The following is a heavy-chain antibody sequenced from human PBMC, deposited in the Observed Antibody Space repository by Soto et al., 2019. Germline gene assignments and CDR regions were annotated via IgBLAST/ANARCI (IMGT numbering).Heavy chain of an antibody. CDR3: ARDRRYKLELLGY. V-gene: IGHV3-30-3*01. J-gene: IGHJ4*02. CDR2: ISYDGSNK. D-gene: IGHD1-7*01. Sequence: PGGSLRLSCAASGFTFSSYAMHWVRQAPGKGLEWVAVISYDGSNKYYADSVKGRFTISRDNSKNTLYLQMNSLRAEDTAVYYCARDRRYKLELLGYWGQRTL. CDR1: GFTFSSYA.